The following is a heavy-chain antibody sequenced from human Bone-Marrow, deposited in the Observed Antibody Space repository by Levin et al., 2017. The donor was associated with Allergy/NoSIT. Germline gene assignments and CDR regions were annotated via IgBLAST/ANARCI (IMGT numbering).Heavy chain of an antibody. CDR3: ARNGVGTAAGTP. V-gene: IGHV3-66*01. CDR2: IYSNGDT. CDR1: GFSVSRNY. J-gene: IGHJ4*02. Sequence: RSSETLSLTCAASGFSVSRNYMSWVRQAPGKGLEWVSLIYSNGDTQYADSVKGRFTISRDNSRNTLYLQMNSLRGDDTAVYYCARNGVGTAAGTPWGQGTLVTVSS. D-gene: IGHD6-13*01.